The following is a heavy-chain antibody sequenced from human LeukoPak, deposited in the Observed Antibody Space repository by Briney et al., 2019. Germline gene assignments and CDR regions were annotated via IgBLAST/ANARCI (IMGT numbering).Heavy chain of an antibody. J-gene: IGHJ4*02. D-gene: IGHD5-12*01. CDR1: GGSISSGDNY. V-gene: IGHV4-30-4*01. CDR2: VYYSGST. CDR3: ARGWSGYGGYFDY. Sequence: SQTLSLTCTVSGGSISSGDNYWSWIRQPPGKGLEWIGYVYYSGSTYYNPSLKSRVTISVDTSKNQISLKLSSVTAADTAVYYCARGWSGYGGYFDYWGQGTLVTVSS.